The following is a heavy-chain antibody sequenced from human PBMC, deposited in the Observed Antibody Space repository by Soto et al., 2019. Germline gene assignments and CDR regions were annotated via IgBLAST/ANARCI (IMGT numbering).Heavy chain of an antibody. D-gene: IGHD2-8*01. CDR3: ASGTNGAFFVY. CDR1: GFTFSDYY. CDR2: ISSRSSTI. J-gene: IGHJ4*02. V-gene: IGHV3-11*01. Sequence: QVQLVESGGGLVKPGGSLRLSCAASGFTFSDYYMSWIRQAPGKGLEWVSYISSRSSTIFYADSVKGRFTISRDNVKNALYLQMNGRRAEDTAVYYCASGTNGAFFVYWGQGILVTVSS.